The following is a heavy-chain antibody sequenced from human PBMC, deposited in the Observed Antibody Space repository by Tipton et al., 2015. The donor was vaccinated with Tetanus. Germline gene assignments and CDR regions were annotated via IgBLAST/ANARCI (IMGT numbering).Heavy chain of an antibody. CDR3: ARGGVDPARGGYFDY. Sequence: TQSLTCAVYGGSFSGFYWSWIRQPPGRGLEWIGEINHSGRANYNPSLKSRFTILVDASKNQFSLKVNSVTAADTALYYCARGGVDPARGGYFDYWGQGSLVTVSS. J-gene: IGHJ4*02. D-gene: IGHD5-18*01. CDR2: INHSGRA. V-gene: IGHV4-34*01. CDR1: GGSFSGFY.